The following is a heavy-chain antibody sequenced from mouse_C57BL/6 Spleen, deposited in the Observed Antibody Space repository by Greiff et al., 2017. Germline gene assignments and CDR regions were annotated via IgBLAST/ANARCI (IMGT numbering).Heavy chain of an antibody. V-gene: IGHV1-69*01. Sequence: QVQLQQPGAELVMPGASVKLSCKASGYTFTSYWMHWVKQRPGPGLEWIGEIDPSDSYTNYNQKFKGKSTLTVDKSSSTAYMQLSSLTSEDSAVYYCARKGFDYDLDYWGQGTTLTVSS. CDR3: ARKGFDYDLDY. CDR2: IDPSDSYT. J-gene: IGHJ2*01. D-gene: IGHD2-4*01. CDR1: GYTFTSYW.